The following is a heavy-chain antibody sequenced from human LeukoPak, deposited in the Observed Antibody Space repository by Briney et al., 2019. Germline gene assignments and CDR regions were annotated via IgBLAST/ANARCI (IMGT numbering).Heavy chain of an antibody. CDR3: ARHAFHNDNSDYYFAH. D-gene: IGHD3-22*01. CDR2: IYPGEFDI. V-gene: IGHV5-51*01. Sequence: GESLKISCKGSGYNFNDYWIGWVRQMPGKGLEWVGLIYPGEFDIRYSPSFQGQVTISADKSISTAYLQWKSLKASDTAMYYCARHAFHNDNSDYYFAHWGQGTLVTVSS. J-gene: IGHJ4*02. CDR1: GYNFNDYW.